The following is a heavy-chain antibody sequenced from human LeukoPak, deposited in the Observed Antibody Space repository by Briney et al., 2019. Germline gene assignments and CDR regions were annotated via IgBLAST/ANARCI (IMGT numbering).Heavy chain of an antibody. CDR2: IYYSGST. V-gene: IGHV4-59*01. J-gene: IGHJ4*02. CDR3: ARGEYCSRTSCYRWPYDY. Sequence: SETLSLTCTVSGGSISSYYWSWIRQPPGKGLEWIGYIYYSGSTTYNPSLKSRVTTSVDTSKNQFSLKLSSVTAADTAVYYCARGEYCSRTSCYRWPYDYWGQGTLVTVSS. CDR1: GGSISSYY. D-gene: IGHD2-2*01.